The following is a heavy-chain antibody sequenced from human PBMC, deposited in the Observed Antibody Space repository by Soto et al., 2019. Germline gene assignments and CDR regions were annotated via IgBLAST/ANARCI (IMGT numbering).Heavy chain of an antibody. V-gene: IGHV4-39*01. CDR3: ARLCLGDANRDSTDY. D-gene: IGHD4-4*01. J-gene: IGHJ4*02. Sequence: QLQLQESGPGLVKPSETLSLTCTVSGGSISSSSYYWGWIRQPPGKGLEWIGSIYYSGSTYYNPSLKSRVTISVDTSKNQFSLKLSSVTAADTAVYYCARLCLGDANRDSTDYWGQGTLVTVSS. CDR1: GGSISSSSYY. CDR2: IYYSGST.